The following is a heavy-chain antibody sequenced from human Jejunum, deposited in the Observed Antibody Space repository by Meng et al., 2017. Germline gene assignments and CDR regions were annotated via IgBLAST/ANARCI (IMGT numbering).Heavy chain of an antibody. J-gene: IGHJ4*02. D-gene: IGHD3-10*01. CDR3: ARRGFYDN. Sequence: EVQLVESAGALVQTGGSLRLSCADSGFTFSNYWMNRVRQSPGKGPECVAYTNEDGHEKYYGGSVKGRLTISRDNAKKSLYLHMNSLRAEDTAVYYCARRGFYDNWGQGTLVTVSS. CDR1: GFTFSNYW. CDR2: TNEDGHEK. V-gene: IGHV3-7*01.